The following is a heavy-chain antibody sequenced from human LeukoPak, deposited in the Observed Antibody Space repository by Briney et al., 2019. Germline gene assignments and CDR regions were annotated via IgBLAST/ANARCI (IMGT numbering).Heavy chain of an antibody. D-gene: IGHD4-23*01. J-gene: IGHJ4*02. CDR2: IYHSGST. CDR3: ARGRTVAYFDY. Sequence: SETLSLTCTASGGSISNKYWSWIRQPPGKGLEWIGEIYHSGSTNYNPSLKSRVTISVDKSKNQFSLKLSSVTAADTAVYYCARGRTVAYFDYWGQGTLVTVSS. CDR1: GGSISNKY. V-gene: IGHV4-59*12.